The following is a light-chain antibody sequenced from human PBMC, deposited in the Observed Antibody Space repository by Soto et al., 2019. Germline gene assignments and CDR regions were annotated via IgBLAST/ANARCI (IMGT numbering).Light chain of an antibody. J-gene: IGKJ2*01. CDR3: QQSDSFPYT. CDR1: QSITNY. V-gene: IGKV1-39*01. CDR2: AAS. Sequence: DLQMTQSPSSLSVSVGDRVTITCRASQSITNYLNWYQQKPGKAPKLLVYAASSLQSGVPSRFSGTGSGTDFTLTISRLQPEDFASYYCQQSDSFPYTFGQGTKLEIK.